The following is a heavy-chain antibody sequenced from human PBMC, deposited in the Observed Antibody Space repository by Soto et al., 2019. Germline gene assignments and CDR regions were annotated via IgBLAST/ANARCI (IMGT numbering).Heavy chain of an antibody. Sequence: QVQLVQSGAEVKKPGASVKVSCKTSGYTFTSYDINWVRQAAGQGLEWMGWMNPNNGNTGYAQKFQGRVTMTRDTSISTAYLELSSLRSEDPAVYYCAKKHEKTGDFEFWGQGSLVTVSS. CDR1: GYTFTSYD. J-gene: IGHJ4*02. CDR2: MNPNNGNT. CDR3: AKKHEKTGDFEF. D-gene: IGHD2-8*02. V-gene: IGHV1-8*01.